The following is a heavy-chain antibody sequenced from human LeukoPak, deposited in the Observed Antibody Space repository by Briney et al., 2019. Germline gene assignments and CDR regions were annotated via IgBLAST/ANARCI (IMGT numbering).Heavy chain of an antibody. J-gene: IGHJ4*02. CDR1: GFTFSSYW. Sequence: GGSLRLSCAASGFTFSSYWVHWVRQAPGKRLVWVSRVNTDGRSTSYADSVKGRFTISRDNAKNTLYLQMDSLRAEDTAVYYCAREGRIMVATIDYWGQGALVTVSS. CDR2: VNTDGRST. V-gene: IGHV3-74*01. D-gene: IGHD1-26*01. CDR3: AREGRIMVATIDY.